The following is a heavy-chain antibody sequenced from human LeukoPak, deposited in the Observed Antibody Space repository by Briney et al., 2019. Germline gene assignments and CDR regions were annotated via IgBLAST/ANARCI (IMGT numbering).Heavy chain of an antibody. V-gene: IGHV3-23*01. D-gene: IGHD4-17*01. J-gene: IGHJ4*02. Sequence: PGGSLRLSCAASGFTFSTYAMSWVRQAPGKGLEWVSGISGGGGTTYYADSVKGRFTISRDNSKNTLFLQMNSLRAEDTAVYYCATDRQLRYFDHWGQGTLVTVSS. CDR2: ISGGGGTT. CDR1: GFTFSTYA. CDR3: ATDRQLRYFDH.